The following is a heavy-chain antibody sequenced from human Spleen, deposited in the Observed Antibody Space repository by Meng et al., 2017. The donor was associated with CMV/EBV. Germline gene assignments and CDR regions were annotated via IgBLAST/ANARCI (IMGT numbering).Heavy chain of an antibody. Sequence: SETLSLTCTVSGASISSYYWSWIRQPPGRGLEWIGTIHYSGSTNYNPSLKGRVTMSVATSEDQFSLRLNSVTAADTAVYYCARGHTNSGSFVGYYAMDVWGQGATVTVSS. CDR1: GASISSYY. V-gene: IGHV4-59*01. J-gene: IGHJ6*02. CDR2: IHYSGST. CDR3: ARGHTNSGSFVGYYAMDV. D-gene: IGHD1-26*01.